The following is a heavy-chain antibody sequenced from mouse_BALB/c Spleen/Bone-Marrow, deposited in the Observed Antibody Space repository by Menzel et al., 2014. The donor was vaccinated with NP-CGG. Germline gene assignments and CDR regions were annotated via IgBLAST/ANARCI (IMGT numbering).Heavy chain of an antibody. Sequence: VQLQQSGAELVRPGVSVKISCKGSGYTFTDYTMHWVKQSHAKSLEWIGVIGTYYGDASYNQKFKGKATMTVDKSSSTAYMELARLTSEDPAIYYCARVITTGYYGMDYWGQGTSVTVSS. V-gene: IGHV1S137*01. D-gene: IGHD2-4*01. CDR2: IGTYYGDA. CDR3: ARVITTGYYGMDY. J-gene: IGHJ4*01. CDR1: GYTFTDYT.